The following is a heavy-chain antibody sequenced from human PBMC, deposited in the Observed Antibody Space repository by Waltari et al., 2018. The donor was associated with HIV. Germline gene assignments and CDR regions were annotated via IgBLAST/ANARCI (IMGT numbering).Heavy chain of an antibody. CDR2: IYYTGRA. CDR3: ARHALRVGAAYWNFDL. Sequence: QLQLQESGPRLVKPSETLSLTCAVSGGSVSSSSYFWGWIRQPPGKGLEWVGRIYYTGRAYYNPSLKSRVTISVDTSKNQFSLKVTSVTAADTAVYYCARHALRVGAAYWNFDLWGRGTLVTVSS. J-gene: IGHJ2*01. V-gene: IGHV4-39*01. CDR1: GGSVSSSSYF. D-gene: IGHD1-26*01.